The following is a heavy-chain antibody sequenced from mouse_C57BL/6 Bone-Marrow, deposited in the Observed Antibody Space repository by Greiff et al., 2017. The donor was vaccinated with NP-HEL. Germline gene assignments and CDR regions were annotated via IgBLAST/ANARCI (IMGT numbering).Heavy chain of an antibody. CDR2: INPKDGTT. Sequence: EVQLQQSGPELVKPGASVKISCKASGYSFTDYNMNWVKQSNGNGLEWIGVINPKDGTTSYNQKFKGKATLTVDQSSSTAYMQLTSLTSEDSAVYYCTSQAGALDYWGQGTSVTVSS. CDR3: TSQAGALDY. CDR1: GYSFTDYN. V-gene: IGHV1-39*01. D-gene: IGHD3-2*02. J-gene: IGHJ4*01.